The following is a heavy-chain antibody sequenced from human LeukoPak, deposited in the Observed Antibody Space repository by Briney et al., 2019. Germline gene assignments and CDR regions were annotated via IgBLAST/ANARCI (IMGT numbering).Heavy chain of an antibody. CDR3: AKDGPSSGWFSFAFDI. V-gene: IGHV3-9*03. CDR2: ISWNSGSI. CDR1: GFTFDDYA. D-gene: IGHD6-19*01. J-gene: IGHJ3*02. Sequence: GGSLRLSCAASGFTFDDYAMHWVRQAPGKGLEWVSGISWNSGSIVYADSVKGRFTISRDNAKNSLYLQMNSLRAEDMALYYCAKDGPSSGWFSFAFDIWGQGTMVTVSS.